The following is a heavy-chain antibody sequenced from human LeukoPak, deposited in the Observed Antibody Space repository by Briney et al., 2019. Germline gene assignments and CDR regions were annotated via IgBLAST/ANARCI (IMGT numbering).Heavy chain of an antibody. CDR1: GFTFSDYY. V-gene: IGHV3-11*04. CDR3: VREDDYSNQTDY. D-gene: IGHD4-11*01. J-gene: IGHJ4*02. CDR2: ISSGGSTI. Sequence: AGGSLRLSCAASGFTFSDYYMSWIRQAPGKGLEWVSYISSGGSTIYYADSVKGRFTISRDNAKNSLYLQMNSLRAEDTAVYYCVREDDYSNQTDYWGEGTLVTVSS.